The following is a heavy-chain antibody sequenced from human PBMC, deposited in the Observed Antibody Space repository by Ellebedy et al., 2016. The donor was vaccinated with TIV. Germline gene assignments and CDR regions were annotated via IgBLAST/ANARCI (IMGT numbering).Heavy chain of an antibody. CDR3: ARVASRWQVYFDY. V-gene: IGHV4-59*01. CDR1: GGSMRSYY. CDR2: TYYSGDT. D-gene: IGHD2-15*01. Sequence: MPGGSLRLSCTVSGGSMRSYYWGWIRQPPGKGLAYIGYTYYSGDTYYISSLKNRVTISVDASKNQFSLMVTSVTSADTAVYYCARVASRWQVYFDYWGQGALVTVSS. J-gene: IGHJ4*02.